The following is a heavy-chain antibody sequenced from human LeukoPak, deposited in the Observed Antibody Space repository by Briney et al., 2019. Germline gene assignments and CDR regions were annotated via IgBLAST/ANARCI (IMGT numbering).Heavy chain of an antibody. CDR2: IYYSGST. CDR1: GDSITSTSYY. V-gene: IGHV4-61*05. CDR3: ARVMGYYRTADY. D-gene: IGHD3-22*01. Sequence: SETLSLTCSVSGDSITSTSYYWGWIRQPPGKGLEWIGYIYYSGSTNYNPSLKSRVTISVDTSKNQFSLKLSSVTAADTAVYYCARVMGYYRTADYWGQGTLVTVSS. J-gene: IGHJ4*02.